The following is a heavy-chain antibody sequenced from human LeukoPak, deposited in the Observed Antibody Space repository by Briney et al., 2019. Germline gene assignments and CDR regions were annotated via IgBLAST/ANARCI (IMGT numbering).Heavy chain of an antibody. D-gene: IGHD3-9*01. V-gene: IGHV4-59*01. CDR3: ARWGTYYDILTVPGWFDP. J-gene: IGHJ5*02. CDR2: INYSGST. CDR1: GGSISSYY. Sequence: PSETLSLTCTVSGGSISSYYWSWVRQPPGKGLEWIGCINYSGSTNYNPSLKSRVTISVDTSKNQFSLKLSSVTAADTAVYYCARWGTYYDILTVPGWFDPWGQGTLVTVSS.